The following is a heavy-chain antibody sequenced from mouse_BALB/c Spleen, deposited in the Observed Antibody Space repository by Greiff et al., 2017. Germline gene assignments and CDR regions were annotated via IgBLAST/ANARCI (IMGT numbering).Heavy chain of an antibody. CDR3: ARGLAMDY. V-gene: IGHV5-6-5*01. CDR2: ISSGGST. J-gene: IGHJ4*01. CDR1: GFTFSSYA. Sequence: EVKLMESGGGLVKPGGSLKLSCAASGFTFSSYAMSWVRQTPEKRLEWVASISSGGSTYYPDSLKGRFTISRDNARNILYLQMSSLRSEDTAMYYCARGLAMDYWGQGTSVTVSS.